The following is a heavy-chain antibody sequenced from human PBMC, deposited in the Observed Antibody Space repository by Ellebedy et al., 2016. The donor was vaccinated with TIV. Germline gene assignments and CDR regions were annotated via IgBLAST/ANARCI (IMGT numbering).Heavy chain of an antibody. CDR2: IDTAGDT. V-gene: IGHV3-13*01. J-gene: IGHJ3*02. CDR1: GFTFSNYD. Sequence: PGGSLRLSCAASGFTFSNYDMHCVRQATGKGLEWVSAIDTAGDTYYPGSVKGRFTISRENAKNSLYLQMNSLRAGETAVYYCARDGGVYGDAFDIWGQGTMVTVSS. D-gene: IGHD5/OR15-5a*01. CDR3: ARDGGVYGDAFDI.